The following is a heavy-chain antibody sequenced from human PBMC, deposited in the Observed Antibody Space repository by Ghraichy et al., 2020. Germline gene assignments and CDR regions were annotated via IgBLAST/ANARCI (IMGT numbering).Heavy chain of an antibody. D-gene: IGHD3-3*01. Sequence: ESLNISCAVYGGSFSGYYWSWIRQPPGKGLEWIGEINHSGSTNYNPSLKSRVTISVDTSKNQFSLKLSSVTAADTAVYYCARDRGVYDFWSGYYLAWFDPWGQGTLVTVSS. V-gene: IGHV4-34*01. CDR1: GGSFSGYY. J-gene: IGHJ5*02. CDR3: ARDRGVYDFWSGYYLAWFDP. CDR2: INHSGST.